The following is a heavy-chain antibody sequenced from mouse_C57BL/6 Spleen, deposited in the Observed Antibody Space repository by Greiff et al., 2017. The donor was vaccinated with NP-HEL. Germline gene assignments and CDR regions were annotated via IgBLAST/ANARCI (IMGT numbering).Heavy chain of an antibody. CDR2: INYDGSST. D-gene: IGHD2-4*01. CDR3: ARDGLEDGYFDV. Sequence: EVKLVESEGGLVQPGSSMKLSCTASGFTFSDYYMAWVRQVPEKGLEWVANINYDGSSTYYLDSLKSRFIISRDNAKNILYLQMSSLKSEDTATYYCARDGLEDGYFDVWGTGTTVTVSS. J-gene: IGHJ1*03. CDR1: GFTFSDYY. V-gene: IGHV5-16*01.